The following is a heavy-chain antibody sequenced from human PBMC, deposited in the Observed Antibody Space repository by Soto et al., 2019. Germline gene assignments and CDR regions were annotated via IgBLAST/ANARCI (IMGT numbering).Heavy chain of an antibody. D-gene: IGHD2-15*01. Sequence: GGSLRLSCAASGFTVSSNYMSWVRQAPGKGLEWVSVIYSGGSTYYADSVKGRFTISRDNPKNTLYLQMSSLRVEDTAIYYCAKARCTSNTCYVPDHWGQGTLVTVSS. V-gene: IGHV3-66*01. CDR2: IYSGGST. J-gene: IGHJ5*02. CDR1: GFTVSSNY. CDR3: AKARCTSNTCYVPDH.